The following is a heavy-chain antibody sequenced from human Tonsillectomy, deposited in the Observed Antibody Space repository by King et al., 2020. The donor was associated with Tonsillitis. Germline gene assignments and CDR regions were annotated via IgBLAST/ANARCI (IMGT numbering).Heavy chain of an antibody. CDR1: GFTFSNAW. CDR3: TTGFHILTGYYYYYGMDV. J-gene: IGHJ6*02. D-gene: IGHD3-9*01. V-gene: IGHV3-15*01. CDR2: IKSKTDGGTT. Sequence: VQLVESGGGLVKPGGSLRLSCAASGFTFSNAWMTWVRQAPGKGLEWVGRIKSKTDGGTTDYAAPVKGRFSISRDDSKNTLYLQMNSLKTEDTAVYYCTTGFHILTGYYYYYGMDVWGQGTTVTVSS.